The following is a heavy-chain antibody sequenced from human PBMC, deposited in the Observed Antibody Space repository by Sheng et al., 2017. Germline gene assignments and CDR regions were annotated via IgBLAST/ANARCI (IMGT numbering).Heavy chain of an antibody. CDR2: IIPILGIA. V-gene: IGHV1-69*08. D-gene: IGHD7-27*01. CDR1: GGTFSSYT. J-gene: IGHJ3*02. CDR3: ARDSTGDGVDAFDI. Sequence: QVQLVQSGAEVKKPGSSVKVSCKASGGTFSSYTISWVRQAPGQGLEWMGRIIPILGIANYAQKFQGRVTITADKSTSTAYMELSSLRSEDTAVYYCARDSTGDGVDAFDIWGQGTMVTVSS.